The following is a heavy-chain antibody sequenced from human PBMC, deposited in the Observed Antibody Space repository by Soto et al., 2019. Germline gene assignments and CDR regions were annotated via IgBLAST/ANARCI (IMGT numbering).Heavy chain of an antibody. D-gene: IGHD3-10*01. Sequence: SETLSLTCAVSGGSISSSNWWSWVRQPPGKGLEWIGEIYHSGSTNYNPSLKSRVTISVDKSKNQFSLKLSSVTAADTAVYYCARVSRLSGSYYYYYGMDVWGQGTTVTVSS. J-gene: IGHJ6*02. V-gene: IGHV4-4*02. CDR3: ARVSRLSGSYYYYYGMDV. CDR1: GGSISSSNW. CDR2: IYHSGST.